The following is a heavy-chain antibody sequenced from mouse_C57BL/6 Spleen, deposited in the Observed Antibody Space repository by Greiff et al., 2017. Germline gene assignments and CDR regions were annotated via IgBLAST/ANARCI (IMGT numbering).Heavy chain of an antibody. J-gene: IGHJ4*01. Sequence: VQVVESGPELVKPGASVKISCKASGYAFSSSWMNWVKQRPGKGLEWIGRIYPGDGDTNYNGKFKGKATLTADKSSSTAYMQLSSLTSEDSAVYFCARWGPTAMDYWGQGTSVTVSS. V-gene: IGHV1-82*01. CDR1: GYAFSSSW. D-gene: IGHD5-1*01. CDR3: ARWGPTAMDY. CDR2: IYPGDGDT.